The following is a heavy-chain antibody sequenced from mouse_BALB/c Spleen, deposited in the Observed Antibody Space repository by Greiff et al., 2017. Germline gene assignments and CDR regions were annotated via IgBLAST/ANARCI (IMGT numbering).Heavy chain of an antibody. CDR3: ARQATGNFDY. V-gene: IGHV5-9-3*01. J-gene: IGHJ2*01. CDR1: GFTFSSYA. CDR2: ISSGGSYT. Sequence: EVQRVESGGGLVKPGGSLKLSCAASGFTFSSYAMSWVRQTPEKRLEWVATISSGGSYTYYPDSVKGRFTISRDNAKNTLYLQMSSLRSEDTAMYYCARQATGNFDYWGQGTTLTVSS.